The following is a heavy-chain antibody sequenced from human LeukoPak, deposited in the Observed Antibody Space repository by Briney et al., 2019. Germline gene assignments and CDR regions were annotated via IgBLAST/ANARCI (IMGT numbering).Heavy chain of an antibody. CDR3: AREEDY. J-gene: IGHJ4*02. Sequence: SETLSLTCAVYGGSFSGYYWSWIRQPPGKGLEWIGEINHSGSTNYNPSLKSRVTISVDTSKNQFSLKLSSVTAADTRVYYCAREEDYWGQGTLVTVSS. CDR1: GGSFSGYY. V-gene: IGHV4-34*01. CDR2: INHSGST.